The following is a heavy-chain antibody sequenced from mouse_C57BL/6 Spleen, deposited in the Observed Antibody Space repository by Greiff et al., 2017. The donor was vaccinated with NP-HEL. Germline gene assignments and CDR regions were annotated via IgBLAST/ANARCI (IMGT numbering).Heavy chain of an antibody. CDR2: IRNKANGYTT. J-gene: IGHJ1*03. V-gene: IGHV7-3*01. Sequence: EVQLVESGGGLVQPGGSLSLSCAASGFTFTDYYMSWVRQPPGKALEWLGFIRNKANGYTTEYSASVKGRLTISRDTSQSILYLQMNAMRAEDSATDYCAGYGSGPRWYFDVWGTGTTVTVSS. CDR1: GFTFTDYY. D-gene: IGHD1-1*01. CDR3: AGYGSGPRWYFDV.